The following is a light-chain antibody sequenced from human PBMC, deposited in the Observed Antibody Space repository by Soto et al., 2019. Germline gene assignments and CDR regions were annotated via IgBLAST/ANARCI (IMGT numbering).Light chain of an antibody. V-gene: IGKV1-39*01. J-gene: IGKJ1*01. CDR2: AAS. CDR1: QSISSY. Sequence: DIQMTQSPSSLSASVGDRVTITCRASQSISSYLNWYQQKPGKAPKLLIYAASSLQSGVPSRFSGSGSGTDFTLTISSLQPEDFATYYCQQKGTFGQWTKVEIK. CDR3: QQKGT.